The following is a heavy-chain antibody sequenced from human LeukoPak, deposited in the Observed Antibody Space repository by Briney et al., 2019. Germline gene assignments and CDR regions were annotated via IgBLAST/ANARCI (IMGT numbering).Heavy chain of an antibody. CDR2: IKQDGSEK. V-gene: IGHV3-7*01. J-gene: IGHJ3*02. D-gene: IGHD3-22*01. CDR3: ARASITMIVVVIGAFDI. Sequence: PGGSLRLPCAASGFTFSSYWMSWVRQAPGKGLEWVANIKQDGSEKYYVDSVKGRFTISRDNAKNSLYLQMNSLRAEDTAVYYCARASITMIVVVIGAFDIWGQGTMVTVSS. CDR1: GFTFSSYW.